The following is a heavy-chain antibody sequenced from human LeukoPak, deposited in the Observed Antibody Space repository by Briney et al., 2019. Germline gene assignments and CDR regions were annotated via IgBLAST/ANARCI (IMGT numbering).Heavy chain of an antibody. CDR2: INPNSGGT. Sequence: GASVKVSCKASGYTFTGYYMHWVRQAPGQGLEWMGWINPNSGGTNYAQKFQGRVTMTRDTSISTAYMELSRLRSEDTAVYYCAVTYYYGSGSYYKRQWDWFDPWGQGTLVTVSS. D-gene: IGHD3-10*01. CDR1: GYTFTGYY. CDR3: AVTYYYGSGSYYKRQWDWFDP. J-gene: IGHJ5*02. V-gene: IGHV1-2*02.